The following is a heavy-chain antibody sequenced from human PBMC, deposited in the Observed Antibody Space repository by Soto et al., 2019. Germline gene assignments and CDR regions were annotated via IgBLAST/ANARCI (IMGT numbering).Heavy chain of an antibody. CDR1: VVSISSGGYS. CDR3: ARHQGTGDFHY. Sequence: TLSLTCAVSVVSISSGGYSCSWIRQPPGKGLEWIGYIYHSGSTYYNPSLKSRVTISVDRSKNQFSLKLSSVTAADTAVYYCARHQGTGDFHYWGQATLVTVSS. J-gene: IGHJ4*02. D-gene: IGHD1-1*01. CDR2: IYHSGST. V-gene: IGHV4-30-2*01.